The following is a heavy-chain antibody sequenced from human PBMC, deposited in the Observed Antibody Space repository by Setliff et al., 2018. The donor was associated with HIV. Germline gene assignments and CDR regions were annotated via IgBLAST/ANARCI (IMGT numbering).Heavy chain of an antibody. CDR1: GGSISSSSYY. CDR2: ISGGGGST. V-gene: IGHV3-23*01. CDR3: AREIQASLDPPYGYNYFDP. Sequence: PSETLSLTCTVSGGSISSSSYYWGWIRQPPGKGLEWVSLISGGGGSTYYADSVKGRFTISRDNSKNTLYLQMNSLRAEDTAVYYCAREIQASLDPPYGYNYFDPWGQGILVTVSS. J-gene: IGHJ5*02. D-gene: IGHD3-9*01.